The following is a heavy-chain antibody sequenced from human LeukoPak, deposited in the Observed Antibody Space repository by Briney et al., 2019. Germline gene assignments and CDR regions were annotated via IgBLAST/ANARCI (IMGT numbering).Heavy chain of an antibody. CDR2: ISGSGGST. V-gene: IGHV3-23*01. D-gene: IGHD3-3*01. CDR3: AKGYDFWSGYYHDDAFDI. CDR1: GFTVSSSY. Sequence: GGSLRLSCAASGFTVSSSYMSWVRQAPGKGLEWVSAISGSGGSTYYADSVKGRFTISRDNSKNTLYLQMNSLRAEDTAVYYCAKGYDFWSGYYHDDAFDIWGQGTMVTVSS. J-gene: IGHJ3*02.